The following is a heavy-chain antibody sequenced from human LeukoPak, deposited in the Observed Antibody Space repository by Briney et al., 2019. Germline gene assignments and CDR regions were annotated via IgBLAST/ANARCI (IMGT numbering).Heavy chain of an antibody. J-gene: IGHJ5*02. CDR3: AKVATMVRGVIIKGFDP. D-gene: IGHD3-10*01. Sequence: GGSLRLSCAASGFTFSSYAMSWVRQAPGKGLEWVSAISGSGGSTYYADSVKGRFTISRDNSENTLYLQMNSLRAEDTAVYYCAKVATMVRGVIIKGFDPWGQGTLVTVSS. V-gene: IGHV3-23*01. CDR2: ISGSGGST. CDR1: GFTFSSYA.